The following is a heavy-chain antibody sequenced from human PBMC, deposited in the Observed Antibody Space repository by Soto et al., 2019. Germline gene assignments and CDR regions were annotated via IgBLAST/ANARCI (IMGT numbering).Heavy chain of an antibody. CDR2: ISGDSGRT. J-gene: IGHJ2*01. D-gene: IGHD2-21*02. Sequence: EVQLLESGGGLVQPGGSVRLSCAASGLTFGNYAMSWVRQAPGKGLEWISAISGDSGRTYYADSVKGRFTISRDNSKNTLYLQMTTLRAEDSAVYYCAVTPNCGRDCAADSYWYFDMGGGGTLVTVSS. V-gene: IGHV3-23*01. CDR1: GLTFGNYA. CDR3: AVTPNCGRDCAADSYWYFDM.